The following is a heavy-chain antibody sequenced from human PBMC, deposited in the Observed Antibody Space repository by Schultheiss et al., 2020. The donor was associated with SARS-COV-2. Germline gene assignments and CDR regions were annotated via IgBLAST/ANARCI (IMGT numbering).Heavy chain of an antibody. CDR1: GFTFSSYL. V-gene: IGHV3-23*01. D-gene: IGHD4-11*01. Sequence: GGSLRLSCAATGFTFSSYLMSWVRQAPGKGLEWVSAISGSGGSTYYADSVKGRFTISRDNAKNSLYLQMNSLRAEDTAVYYCARGLATVTAGQYYYYGMDVWGQGTTVTVSS. CDR2: ISGSGGST. J-gene: IGHJ6*02. CDR3: ARGLATVTAGQYYYYGMDV.